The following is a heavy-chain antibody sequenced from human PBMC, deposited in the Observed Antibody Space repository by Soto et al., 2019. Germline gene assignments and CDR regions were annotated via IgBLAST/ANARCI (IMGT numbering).Heavy chain of an antibody. CDR3: ARGNIIVFTIRATSYYYIDV. CDR1: GYTFTSYC. CDR2: INPSGGST. J-gene: IGHJ6*03. V-gene: IGHV1-46*03. Sequence: ASVKVSCKASGYTFTSYCVHWVRQAPGQGLEWMGIINPSGGSTTYAQRFQGRVTMTRDTSTSTIYMELSSLRSEDPAVYYCARGNIIVFTIRATSYYYIDVGGKGPPVTV. D-gene: IGHD5-12*01.